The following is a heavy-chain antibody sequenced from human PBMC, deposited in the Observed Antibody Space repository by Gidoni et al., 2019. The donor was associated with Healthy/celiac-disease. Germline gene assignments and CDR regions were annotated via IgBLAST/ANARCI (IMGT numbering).Heavy chain of an antibody. J-gene: IGHJ6*02. CDR2: INHSGST. CDR3: ARGPGNGMDV. Sequence: QVQLQQWGAGLLKPSETLSLTCAVYGGSFSGYYWSWIRQPPGKGLEWIGEINHSGSTNYNPSLKSRVTISVDTSKNQFSLKLSSVTAADTAVYYCARGPGNGMDVWGQGTTVTVSS. CDR1: GGSFSGYY. V-gene: IGHV4-34*01.